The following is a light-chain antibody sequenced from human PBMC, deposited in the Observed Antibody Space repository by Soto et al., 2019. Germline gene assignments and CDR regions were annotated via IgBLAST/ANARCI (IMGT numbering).Light chain of an antibody. CDR2: KAS. Sequence: DIPMTQSPSTLSASVGDRVTITCRASQSISSWLAWYQQKPGKAPKLLIYKASTLESGVPSRFSGSGSGTEFTLSINNLQPDDFATYYCQQYNSYSWTFGQGTKVDIK. CDR3: QQYNSYSWT. V-gene: IGKV1-5*03. CDR1: QSISSW. J-gene: IGKJ1*01.